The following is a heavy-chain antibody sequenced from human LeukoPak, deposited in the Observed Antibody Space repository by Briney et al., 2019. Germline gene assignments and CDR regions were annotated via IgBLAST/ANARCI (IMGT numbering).Heavy chain of an antibody. J-gene: IGHJ4*02. V-gene: IGHV1-8*01. Sequence: ASVKVSCKASGYTFTSYDINWVRQATGQGLEWMGWMNPNSGNTGYAQKFQGRVTTTRNTSTSTAYMELSSLRSEDTAVYYCARGRRVRGPRGGFDYWGQGTLVTVSS. CDR3: ARGRRVRGPRGGFDY. CDR2: MNPNSGNT. D-gene: IGHD3-10*01. CDR1: GYTFTSYD.